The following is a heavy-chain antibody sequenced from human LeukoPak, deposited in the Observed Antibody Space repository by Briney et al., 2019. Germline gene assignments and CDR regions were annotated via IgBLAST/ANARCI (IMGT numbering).Heavy chain of an antibody. CDR2: INWNGGST. J-gene: IGHJ4*02. V-gene: IGHV3-20*04. CDR1: GFTFDDYV. CDR3: AKGRMASSSWSKSPLYYFDY. Sequence: PGGSLRLSCAASGFTFDDYVMSWVRQAPGKGLEWVSGINWNGGSTGYADSVKGRFTISRDNAKNSLYLQMNSLRAEDTAVYYCAKGRMASSSWSKSPLYYFDYWGQGTLVTVSS. D-gene: IGHD6-13*01.